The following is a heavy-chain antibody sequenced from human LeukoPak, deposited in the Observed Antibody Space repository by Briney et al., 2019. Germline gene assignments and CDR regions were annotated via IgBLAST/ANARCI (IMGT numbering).Heavy chain of an antibody. CDR1: GFTFSSYG. CDR3: AKEGSYYYDSSGYFDY. D-gene: IGHD3-22*01. V-gene: IGHV3-33*06. J-gene: IGHJ4*02. CDR2: IWYDGSNK. Sequence: GGSLRLSCAASGFTFSSYGMHWVRQAPGKGLEWVAVIWYDGSNKYYADSVKGRFTISRDNSKNTLYLQMNSLRAEDTAVYYCAKEGSYYYDSSGYFDYWGQGTLVTVSS.